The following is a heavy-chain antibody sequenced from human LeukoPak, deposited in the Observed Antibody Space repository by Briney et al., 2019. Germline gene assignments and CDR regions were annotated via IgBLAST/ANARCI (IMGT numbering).Heavy chain of an antibody. CDR2: IKGDGSKI. CDR1: GFTFSEYC. CDR3: ARDGSCFDF. J-gene: IGHJ4*02. V-gene: IGHV3-7*01. D-gene: IGHD2-15*01. Sequence: LGGSLRLSCGASGFTFSEYCMSWVRQAPGRGPEWVANIKGDGSKIYYVDSVKGRFTISRDNDKNSLYLQMNNLRVEDTAVYYCARDGSCFDFWGQGALVTVSS.